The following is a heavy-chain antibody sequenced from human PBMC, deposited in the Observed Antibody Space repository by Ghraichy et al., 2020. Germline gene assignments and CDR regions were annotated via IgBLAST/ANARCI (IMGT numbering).Heavy chain of an antibody. CDR2: ISAYNGNT. D-gene: IGHD6-13*01. V-gene: IGHV1-18*04. CDR3: ARGVRGGSSSWNYWYFDL. Sequence: ASVKVSCKASGYTFTSYGISWVRQAPGQGLEWMGWISAYNGNTNYAQKLQGRVTMTTDTSTSTAYMELRSLRSDDTAVYYCARGVRGGSSSWNYWYFDLWGRGTLVTVSS. CDR1: GYTFTSYG. J-gene: IGHJ2*01.